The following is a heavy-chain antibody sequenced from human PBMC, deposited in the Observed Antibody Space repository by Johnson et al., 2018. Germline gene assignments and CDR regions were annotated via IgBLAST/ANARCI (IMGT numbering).Heavy chain of an antibody. CDR1: GFTFSSYT. V-gene: IGHV3-30-3*02. CDR2: ISYDGSPK. D-gene: IGHD6-19*01. CDR3: AKSQRGMAVLLATYFQD. J-gene: IGHJ1*01. Sequence: QVQLVQSGGGVVQPGRSLRLSCAASGFTFSSYTMHWVRQAPGKGLEWLAVISYDGSPKFYADSVKGRFTISRDNSKNTLYLQKNSLRAEDTAVYYCAKSQRGMAVLLATYFQDWGQGTLVTVSA.